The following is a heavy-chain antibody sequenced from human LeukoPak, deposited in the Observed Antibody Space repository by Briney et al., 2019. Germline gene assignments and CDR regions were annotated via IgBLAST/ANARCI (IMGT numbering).Heavy chain of an antibody. CDR2: IIPIFGTA. CDR3: ARDADYYDSSGPWYFDL. V-gene: IGHV1-69*13. D-gene: IGHD3-22*01. J-gene: IGHJ2*01. Sequence: ASVKVSCKASGGTFSSYAISWVRQAPGQGLEWMGGIIPIFGTANYAQKFQGRVTITADESTSTAYMELSSLRSEDTAVYYCARDADYYDSSGPWYFDLWGRGTLVTVSS. CDR1: GGTFSSYA.